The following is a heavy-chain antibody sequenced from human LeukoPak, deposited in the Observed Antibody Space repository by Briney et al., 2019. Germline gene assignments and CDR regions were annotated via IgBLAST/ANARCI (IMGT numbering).Heavy chain of an antibody. J-gene: IGHJ4*02. CDR1: GFSFSSYA. CDR2: ISSSGGDT. D-gene: IGHD2-8*01. CDR3: AKAPPYTKYFES. Sequence: GGSLRLSCAASGFSFSSYAMSWVHQAPGKGLDWVSTISSSGGDTFYADSVKGRFTISRDNSKNTLYLQMNSLRAEDTAVYYCAKAPPYTKYFESWGQGTLVTVSS. V-gene: IGHV3-23*01.